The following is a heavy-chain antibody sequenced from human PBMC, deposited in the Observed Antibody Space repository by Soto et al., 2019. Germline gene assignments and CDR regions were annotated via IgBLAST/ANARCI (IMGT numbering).Heavy chain of an antibody. Sequence: PSETLSLTCTVSGGSLSSYYWTWIRQSPGKGLEWIGYVYFSGNTNYNPSLKSRVTISIDTSKHQFSLRLASVTAADTAFYYCGSVRPSGYVLSWGQGTLVTVSS. CDR1: GGSLSSYY. CDR3: GSVRPSGYVLS. CDR2: VYFSGNT. D-gene: IGHD6-25*01. J-gene: IGHJ5*02. V-gene: IGHV4-59*01.